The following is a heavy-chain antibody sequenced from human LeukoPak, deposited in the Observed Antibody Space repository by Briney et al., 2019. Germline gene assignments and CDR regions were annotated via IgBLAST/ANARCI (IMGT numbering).Heavy chain of an antibody. CDR1: GFTFGIYE. D-gene: IGHD1-26*01. CDR3: ARGGGSYPFFDY. CDR2: TSNSDTTR. J-gene: IGHJ4*02. Sequence: GGSLRLSCAASGFTFGIYEMNWVRQAPGKGLEWVSYTSNSDTTRYYADSVKGRFTISRDNVKNSLYLQMNNLRAEDTAVYYCARGGGSYPFFDYWGQGTLVTVSS. V-gene: IGHV3-48*03.